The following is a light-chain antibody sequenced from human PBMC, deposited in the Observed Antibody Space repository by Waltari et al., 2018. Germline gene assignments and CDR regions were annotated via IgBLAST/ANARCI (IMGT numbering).Light chain of an antibody. V-gene: IGKV3-15*01. CDR2: FTS. J-gene: IGKJ2*01. Sequence: MTQSPGTSSVSLGERASLSCRANERISSSYLAWYQQKGSQPPRLPISFTSTRAAGVPARVSGSGSGTEFTLTISSLQSEDFAVYYCQQYNTWPYTFGQGTKIEIK. CDR3: QQYNTWPYT. CDR1: ERISSSY.